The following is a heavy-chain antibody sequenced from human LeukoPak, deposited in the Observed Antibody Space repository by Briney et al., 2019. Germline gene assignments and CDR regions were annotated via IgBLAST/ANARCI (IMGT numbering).Heavy chain of an antibody. CDR3: ARDHHGYYDSSGYYDY. Sequence: PGGSLRLSCAASGFTFSSYSVNWVRQAPGKGLEWVSSISSSSSYIYYADSVKGRFTISRDNAKNSLYLQMNSLRAEDTAVYYCARDHHGYYDSSGYYDYWGQGTLVTVSS. V-gene: IGHV3-21*01. J-gene: IGHJ4*02. D-gene: IGHD3-22*01. CDR1: GFTFSSYS. CDR2: ISSSSSYI.